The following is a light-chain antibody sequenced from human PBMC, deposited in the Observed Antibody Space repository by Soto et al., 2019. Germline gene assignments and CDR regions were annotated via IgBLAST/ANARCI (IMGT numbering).Light chain of an antibody. CDR1: QRVGSH. Sequence: EIRMPRSPATLSVSPGERATLSCRASQRVGSHLAWYQQKPGQAPRLVIYDIFTRATGVPTRISGSGSGTDFTLTISSMQSEAFAVYYCQQYNSWPLTFGGGTKVDIK. CDR3: QQYNSWPLT. V-gene: IGKV3D-15*01. J-gene: IGKJ4*01. CDR2: DIF.